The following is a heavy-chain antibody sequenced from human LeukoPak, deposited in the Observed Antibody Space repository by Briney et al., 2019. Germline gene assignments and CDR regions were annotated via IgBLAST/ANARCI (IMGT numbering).Heavy chain of an antibody. V-gene: IGHV3-7*01. CDR3: ARDVASWGGYTFAY. Sequence: GGSLRLSCAASGFTFSSYWMSWVRQAPGKGLEWVANIKQDGSDRYYVDSVKGRFTISRDNGKNSLYLQMNSLRIDDTAVYFCARDVASWGGYTFAYWGQGTLVTVSS. CDR1: GFTFSSYW. CDR2: IKQDGSDR. D-gene: IGHD5-12*01. J-gene: IGHJ4*02.